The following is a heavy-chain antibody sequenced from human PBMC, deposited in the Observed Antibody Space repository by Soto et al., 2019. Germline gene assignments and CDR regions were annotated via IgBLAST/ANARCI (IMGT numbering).Heavy chain of an antibody. CDR3: ARDRIVVVPAAKGENWFDP. CDR2: IYYSGST. J-gene: IGHJ5*02. D-gene: IGHD2-2*01. V-gene: IGHV4-59*01. CDR1: GGSISSYY. Sequence: SETLSLPCTVSGGSISSYYWSWIRQPPGKGLEWIGYIYYSGSTNYNPSLKSRVTISVDTSKNQFSLKLSSVTAADTAVYYCARDRIVVVPAAKGENWFDPWGQGTLVTVSS.